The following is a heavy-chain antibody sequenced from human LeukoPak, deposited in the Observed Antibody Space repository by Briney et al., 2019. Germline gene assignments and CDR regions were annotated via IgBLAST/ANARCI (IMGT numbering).Heavy chain of an antibody. V-gene: IGHV3-21*01. Sequence: GESLRLSCAASGFTFSSYSMNWVRQAPGKGLEWVSSISSSSSYIYYADSVKGRFTISRDNAKNSLYLQMNSLRAEDTAVYYCATSSSWDHDAFDIWGQGTMVTVSS. CDR2: ISSSSSYI. J-gene: IGHJ3*02. CDR1: GFTFSSYS. CDR3: ATSSSWDHDAFDI. D-gene: IGHD6-6*01.